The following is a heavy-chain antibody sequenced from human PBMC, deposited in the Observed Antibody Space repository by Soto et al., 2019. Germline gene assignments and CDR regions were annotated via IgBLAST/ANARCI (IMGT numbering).Heavy chain of an antibody. D-gene: IGHD7-27*01. Sequence: GGSLRLSCAASGFTFDDYTMHWVRQAPGKGLEWVSLISWDGGSTYYADSVKGRFTISRDNSKNSLYLQMNSLRTEDTALYYCAKDAIELGIRDWYFDLWGRGTLVTVSS. CDR3: AKDAIELGIRDWYFDL. V-gene: IGHV3-43*01. J-gene: IGHJ2*01. CDR2: ISWDGGST. CDR1: GFTFDDYT.